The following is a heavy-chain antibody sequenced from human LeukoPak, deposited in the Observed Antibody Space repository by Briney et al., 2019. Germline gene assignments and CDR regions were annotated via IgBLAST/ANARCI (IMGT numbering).Heavy chain of an antibody. D-gene: IGHD2-8*01. V-gene: IGHV3-23*01. CDR2: ISGSADST. J-gene: IGHJ4*02. CDR1: GFDFGNYA. Sequence: GGSLRLSCAASGFDFGNYAMHWVRQAPGKGLEWVSAISGSADSTYYADSVKGRFTISKDISKNTLYLQMDSLRAEDTAIYYCAKDSPVCTYWGQGTLVTVSS. CDR3: AKDSPVCTY.